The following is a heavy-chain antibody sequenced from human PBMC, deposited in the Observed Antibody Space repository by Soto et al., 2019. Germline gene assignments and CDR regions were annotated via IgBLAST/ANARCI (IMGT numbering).Heavy chain of an antibody. CDR2: ISAYSDRT. J-gene: IGHJ6*04. Sequence: QVQLVQSGTEVKKPGASVKVSCKASGYTFTNYAISWVRQAPGQGLEWMGWISAYSDRTNYAQNLQGRVTMTTDTATSTAYMEVRRLRSHHPAVYYRAHHREYSYDNSDKYHFLHAMDVCGVGTTGTISS. CDR3: AHHREYSYDNSDKYHFLHAMDV. CDR1: GYTFTNYA. V-gene: IGHV1-18*04. D-gene: IGHD6-6*01.